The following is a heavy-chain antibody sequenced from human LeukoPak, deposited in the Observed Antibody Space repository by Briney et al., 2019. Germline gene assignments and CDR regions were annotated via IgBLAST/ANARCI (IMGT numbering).Heavy chain of an antibody. CDR3: AKGGRMVRGVIVTNYYFDY. V-gene: IGHV3-23*01. CDR2: IRAGGGGS. D-gene: IGHD3-10*01. Sequence: PGGSLRLSCAASRFTFSSYAMSWVRQAPRKGLEWVSSIRAGGGGSYYADSVQGRFTISRDTSKNTLYLQMNSLRAEDTAVYYCAKGGRMVRGVIVTNYYFDYWGQGTLVTVSS. CDR1: RFTFSSYA. J-gene: IGHJ4*02.